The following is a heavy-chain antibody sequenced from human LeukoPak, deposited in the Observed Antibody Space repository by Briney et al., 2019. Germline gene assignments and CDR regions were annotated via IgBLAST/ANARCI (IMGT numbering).Heavy chain of an antibody. D-gene: IGHD2-15*01. CDR3: TRDAYCSGGSCYPDYYYYYMDV. CDR1: GFTFSSYG. Sequence: GGSLRLSCAASGFTFSSYGMSWVRQAPGKGLEWVGFIRSKAYGGTTEYAASVKGRFTISRDDSKSIAYLQMNSLKTEDTAVYYCTRDAYCSGGSCYPDYYYYYMDVWGKGTTVTVSS. CDR2: IRSKAYGGTT. V-gene: IGHV3-49*04. J-gene: IGHJ6*03.